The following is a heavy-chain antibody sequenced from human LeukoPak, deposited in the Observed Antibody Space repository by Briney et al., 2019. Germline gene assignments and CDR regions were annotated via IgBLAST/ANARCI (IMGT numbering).Heavy chain of an antibody. CDR2: IWYDGSNK. J-gene: IGHJ4*02. V-gene: IGHV3-33*01. CDR3: ARETYYYGSGSHRSFYYFDY. D-gene: IGHD3-10*01. CDR1: GFTFSSYG. Sequence: GRSLRLSCAASGFTFSSYGMHWVRQAPGKGLEWVAVIWYDGSNKYYADSVKGRFTITRDNSKNTLYLQMNSLRAEDTAVYYCARETYYYGSGSHRSFYYFDYWGQGTLVTVSS.